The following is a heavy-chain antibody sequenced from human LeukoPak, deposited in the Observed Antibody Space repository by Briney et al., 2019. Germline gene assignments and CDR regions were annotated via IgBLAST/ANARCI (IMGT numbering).Heavy chain of an antibody. V-gene: IGHV3-74*01. CDR1: GFTLSSYW. CDR2: INGDATST. Sequence: GGSLRLSCIASGFTLSSYWMHWVRQAPGKGLVWVSRINGDATSTSYADSVKGRFTISKDNAKNTLYLQMNSLRAEDTAVYYCARGNSGYGSFDYWGQGTLVTVSS. CDR3: ARGNSGYGSFDY. J-gene: IGHJ4*02. D-gene: IGHD3-9*01.